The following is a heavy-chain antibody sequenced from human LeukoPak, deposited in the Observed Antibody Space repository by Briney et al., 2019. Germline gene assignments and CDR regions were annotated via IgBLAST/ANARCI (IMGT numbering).Heavy chain of an antibody. CDR1: GGSISSYY. D-gene: IGHD1-26*01. CDR2: IYYSGST. CDR3: ARVVVGATLDYYYYYMDV. Sequence: SESLSLTCTVSGGSISSYYWSWIRQPPGKGLEWIGYIYYSGSTNYNPSLKSRVTISVDTSKNQFSLKLSSVTAADTAVYYCARVVVGATLDYYYYYMDVWGKGTTVTVSS. V-gene: IGHV4-59*01. J-gene: IGHJ6*03.